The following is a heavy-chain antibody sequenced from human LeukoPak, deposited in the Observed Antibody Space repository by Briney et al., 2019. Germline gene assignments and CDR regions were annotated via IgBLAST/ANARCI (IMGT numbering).Heavy chain of an antibody. CDR1: GGSISGGSYY. CDR2: IYTSGST. D-gene: IGHD5-24*01. Sequence: SQTLSLTCTVSGGSISGGSYYWSWIRQPAGKGLEWIGRIYTSGSTNYNPSLKSRVTISVDTSKNQFSLKLSSVTAADTAVYYCARAGGLQPDYWGQGTLVTVSS. J-gene: IGHJ4*02. V-gene: IGHV4-61*02. CDR3: ARAGGLQPDY.